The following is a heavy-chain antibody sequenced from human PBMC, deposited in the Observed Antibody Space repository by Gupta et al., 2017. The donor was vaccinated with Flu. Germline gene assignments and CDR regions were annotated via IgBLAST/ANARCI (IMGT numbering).Heavy chain of an antibody. CDR2: INHSGST. V-gene: IGHV4-34*01. CDR3: ARGKRGMDV. J-gene: IGHJ6*02. CDR1: GGSFSGYY. Sequence: QVQLQQWGAGLLKPSETLSLTCAGYGGSFSGYYWSWIRQPPGKGREWIGEINHSGSTNYNPYLKSRVTISVDTSKNQFSLKLSSVTAADTAVYYCARGKRGMDVWGQGTTVTVSS.